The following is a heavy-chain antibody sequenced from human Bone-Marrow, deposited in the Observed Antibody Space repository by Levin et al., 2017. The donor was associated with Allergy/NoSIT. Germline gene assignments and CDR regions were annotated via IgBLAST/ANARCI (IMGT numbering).Heavy chain of an antibody. V-gene: IGHV5-51*07. CDR2: IYPGDSDT. D-gene: IGHD2/OR15-2a*01. CDR1: GPSFTTSW. Sequence: GESLKISCQVSGPSFTTSWIGWVHQKPGKGLEWMGMIYPGDSDTRYSPSFQGQVTISADRPITTAYLQWTSLKASDTAMYYCAGAVCPFLYFDYWGQGTLVSVSS. J-gene: IGHJ4*02. CDR3: AGAVCPFLYFDY.